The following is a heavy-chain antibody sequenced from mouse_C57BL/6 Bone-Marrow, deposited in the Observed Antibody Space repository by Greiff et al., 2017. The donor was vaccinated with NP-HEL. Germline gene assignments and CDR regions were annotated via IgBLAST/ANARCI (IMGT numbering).Heavy chain of an antibody. CDR2: ISGGGGNT. V-gene: IGHV5-9*01. D-gene: IGHD1-1*01. CDR3: ARGGYGSSY. J-gene: IGHJ3*01. CDR1: GFTFSSYT. Sequence: EVKVEESGGGLVKPGGSLKLSCAASGFTFSSYTMSWVRQTPEKRLEWVATISGGGGNTYYPDSVKGRFTITRDNAKNTLYLQMSSLRSEDTALYYCARGGYGSSYWGQGTLVTVSA.